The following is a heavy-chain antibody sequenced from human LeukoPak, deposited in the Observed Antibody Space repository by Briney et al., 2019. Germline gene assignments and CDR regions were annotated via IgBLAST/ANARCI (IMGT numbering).Heavy chain of an antibody. D-gene: IGHD1-26*01. J-gene: IGHJ3*02. CDR3: ARRYSGSFRRAFDI. Sequence: SETLSLTCTVSGGSISSGSYYWGWIRQPPGKGLEWIGSIYYSGSTNYNPSLKSRVTISVDTSKNQFSLKLSSVTAADTAVYYCARRYSGSFRRAFDIWGQGTMVTVSS. CDR2: IYYSGST. CDR1: GGSISSGSYY. V-gene: IGHV4-39*07.